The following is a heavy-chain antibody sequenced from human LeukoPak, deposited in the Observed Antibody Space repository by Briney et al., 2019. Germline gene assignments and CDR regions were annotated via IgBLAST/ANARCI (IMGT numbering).Heavy chain of an antibody. J-gene: IGHJ2*01. D-gene: IGHD4-17*01. Sequence: PGGSLRLSCAASGFSFSGFWMSWVRQAPGKGLEWVANIKQDGSETYSVDSVKGRFIISRDNAKNTLYLQMSSLRAEDTAVYYCAKGFFYSVTYYWYFDLWGRGTLVTVSS. CDR3: AKGFFYSVTYYWYFDL. CDR2: IKQDGSET. CDR1: GFSFSGFW. V-gene: IGHV3-7*03.